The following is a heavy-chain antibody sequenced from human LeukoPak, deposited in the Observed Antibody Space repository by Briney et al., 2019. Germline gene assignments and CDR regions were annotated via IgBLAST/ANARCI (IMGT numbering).Heavy chain of an antibody. Sequence: SVKVSCKASGFTFTSSAMQWVRQARGQRLEWTGWIVVGSGNTNYAQKFQERVTITRDMSTSTAYMELSSLRSEDTAVYYCAAASVQVRGVSAFDIWGQGTMVTVSS. CDR2: IVVGSGNT. J-gene: IGHJ3*02. D-gene: IGHD3-10*01. V-gene: IGHV1-58*02. CDR1: GFTFTSSA. CDR3: AAASVQVRGVSAFDI.